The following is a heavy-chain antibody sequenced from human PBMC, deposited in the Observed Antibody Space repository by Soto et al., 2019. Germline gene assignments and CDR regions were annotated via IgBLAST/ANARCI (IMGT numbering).Heavy chain of an antibody. CDR3: TRGPPRVQWFDY. V-gene: IGHV4-61*01. CDR1: GGAVSSGTYY. J-gene: IGHJ5*01. CDR2: IYSTGST. Sequence: SETLSLTCTVSGGAVSSGTYYWSWIRQPPGKGLEWIGHIYSTGSTNYNPSLKSRVTMSLDTSRNQFSLKLSSVTAADTAVYYCTRGPPRVQWFDYWGQGTLVTVSS.